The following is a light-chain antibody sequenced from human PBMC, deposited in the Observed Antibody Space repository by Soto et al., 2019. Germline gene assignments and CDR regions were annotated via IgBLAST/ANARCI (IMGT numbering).Light chain of an antibody. Sequence: EIVLTQSPGTLSLSPGERATLSCRASQSVGNSYLAWYQQKPGQAPRLLIYGASSRATGIPDRFSGSGSATDFTLTISRLEPEDFAVYYCQQYGSSPRTFGHGTKVEIK. CDR2: GAS. V-gene: IGKV3-20*01. CDR1: QSVGNSY. CDR3: QQYGSSPRT. J-gene: IGKJ1*01.